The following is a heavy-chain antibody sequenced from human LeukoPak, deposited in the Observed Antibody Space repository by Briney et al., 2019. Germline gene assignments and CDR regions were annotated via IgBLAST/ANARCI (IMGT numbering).Heavy chain of an antibody. Sequence: GGSLRLSCAASGFTFNSYAMHWVRQAPGKGLEWVAVISYDGSNKYYADSVKGRFTISRDNSKNTLYLQMNSLRAEDTAVYYCARDKGDYWGQGTLVTVSS. V-gene: IGHV3-30*04. CDR2: ISYDGSNK. CDR1: GFTFNSYA. CDR3: ARDKGDY. J-gene: IGHJ4*02.